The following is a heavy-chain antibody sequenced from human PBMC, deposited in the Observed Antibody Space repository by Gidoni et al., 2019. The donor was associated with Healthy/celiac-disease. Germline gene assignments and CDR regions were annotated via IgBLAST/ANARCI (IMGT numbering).Heavy chain of an antibody. Sequence: QVQLKQSGPGLVKPSQTLSLTCAIYGDSVSSNSAAWNWIRQSPSRGLEWLGRTYYRSKWYNDYAVSVKSRITINPDTSKNQFSLQLNSVTPEDTAGYYCARGGHRTTVTTGGWYFDLWGRGTLVTVSS. J-gene: IGHJ2*01. CDR1: GDSVSSNSAA. CDR2: TYYRSKWYN. V-gene: IGHV6-1*01. CDR3: ARGGHRTTVTTGGWYFDL. D-gene: IGHD4-17*01.